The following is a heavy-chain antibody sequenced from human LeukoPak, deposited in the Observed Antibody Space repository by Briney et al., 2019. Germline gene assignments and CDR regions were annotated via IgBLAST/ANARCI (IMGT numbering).Heavy chain of an antibody. CDR3: ARVGGYNYDSDY. Sequence: PSETLALTCTVSGGFRSSSSYYWGWIRQPPGKGLEWIGSIYYSGSTYYNPSLKSRVTISVDTSKNQFSLKLSSVTAADTAVYYCARVGGYNYDSDYWGQGTLVTVSS. J-gene: IGHJ4*02. CDR1: GGFRSSSSYY. D-gene: IGHD5-24*01. V-gene: IGHV4-39*07. CDR2: IYYSGST.